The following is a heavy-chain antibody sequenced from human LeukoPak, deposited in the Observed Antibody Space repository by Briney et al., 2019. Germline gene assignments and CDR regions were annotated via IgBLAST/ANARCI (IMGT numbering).Heavy chain of an antibody. Sequence: PGGSLRLSCAASGFIFSSYWMSWVRQAPGRGLEWVANIKQDGSEKYYVDSVKDRFTISRDNAKNSLYLQMNSLRAEDTAVYYCARDRLRGEFDYWGLGTLVTVSS. CDR1: GFIFSSYW. V-gene: IGHV3-7*01. CDR2: IKQDGSEK. D-gene: IGHD3-16*01. J-gene: IGHJ4*02. CDR3: ARDRLRGEFDY.